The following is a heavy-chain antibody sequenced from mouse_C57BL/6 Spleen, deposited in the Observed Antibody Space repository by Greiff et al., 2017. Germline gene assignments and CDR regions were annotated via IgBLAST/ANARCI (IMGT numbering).Heavy chain of an antibody. Sequence: QVQLQQPGTELVKPGASVKLSCKASGYTFTSYWMHWVKQSPGQGLEWIGNINPSNGGTNYNEKFKSKATLTVDKSSSTAYMQLSSLTSEDSAVYYCARSKITTVVAIDYCGQGTTLTVSS. J-gene: IGHJ2*01. D-gene: IGHD1-1*01. V-gene: IGHV1-53*01. CDR1: GYTFTSYW. CDR3: ARSKITTVVAIDY. CDR2: INPSNGGT.